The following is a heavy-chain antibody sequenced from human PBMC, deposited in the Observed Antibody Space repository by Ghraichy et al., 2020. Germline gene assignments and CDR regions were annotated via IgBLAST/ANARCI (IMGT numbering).Heavy chain of an antibody. V-gene: IGHV3-30*18. CDR2: ISYDGSNK. J-gene: IGHJ5*02. CDR3: AKGPGSSGWYNWFDP. CDR1: GFTFSYYG. Sequence: GGSLRLSCAASGFTFSYYGMHWVRQAPGKGLEWVAVISYDGSNKYYADSVKGRFTISRDNSKNTLYLQMNSLRAEDTAVYYCAKGPGSSGWYNWFDPWGQGTLVTVSS. D-gene: IGHD6-19*01.